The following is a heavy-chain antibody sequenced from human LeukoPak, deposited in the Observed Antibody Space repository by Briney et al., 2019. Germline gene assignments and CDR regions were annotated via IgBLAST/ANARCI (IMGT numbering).Heavy chain of an antibody. J-gene: IGHJ5*02. CDR1: GFTLSRYG. CDR2: ISYDGSNK. V-gene: IGHV3-33*05. D-gene: IGHD3-16*01. Sequence: GGSLRLSCAAYGFTLSRYGMHWVRQAPGKGTGWVAVISYDGSNKYYADSVKGRFTVSRDNSKNTVYLQMNSLRVEDTAVYYCARVRGSNWFDPWGQGTLVTVSS. CDR3: ARVRGSNWFDP.